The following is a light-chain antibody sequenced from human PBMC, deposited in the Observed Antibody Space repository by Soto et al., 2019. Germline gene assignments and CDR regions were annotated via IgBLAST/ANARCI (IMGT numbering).Light chain of an antibody. Sequence: QSVLTQPPSVSGAPGQRVTISCTGSSSNIGAGYDVHWYQQLPGTAPKLLIYGNSNRPSGVPDRFSGSKSGTSASLASTGLQAGDEADYYCQSYDSSLSGVVFGGGAQLPVL. V-gene: IGLV1-40*01. CDR1: SSNIGAGYD. CDR3: QSYDSSLSGVV. CDR2: GNS. J-gene: IGLJ2*01.